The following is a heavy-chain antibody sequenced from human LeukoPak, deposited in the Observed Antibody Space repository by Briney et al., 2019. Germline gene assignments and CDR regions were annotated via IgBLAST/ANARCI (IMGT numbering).Heavy chain of an antibody. Sequence: GGSLRLSCAAPGFIFSSWWMIWFRRLPGKGLVSVSHINTDGSYIRYADSVKGRFTISRDNAKNTLHLQMNSLRPEDTGVYYCTTFGIDWSLSYWGQGALVTVSS. J-gene: IGHJ4*02. V-gene: IGHV3-74*01. CDR2: INTDGSYI. D-gene: IGHD3-9*01. CDR1: GFIFSSWW. CDR3: TTFGIDWSLSY.